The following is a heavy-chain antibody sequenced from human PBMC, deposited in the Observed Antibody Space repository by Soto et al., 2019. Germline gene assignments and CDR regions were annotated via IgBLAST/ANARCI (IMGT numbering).Heavy chain of an antibody. J-gene: IGHJ3*02. Sequence: GGSLRLSCAASGFTFSDYYMSWIRQAPGKGLEWVSYISSSGSTIYYADSVKGRFTISRDNAKNSLYLQMNSLRAEDTAVYYCARDGPIYYFFWSGYNRSEAFDIWGQGSMVTGSS. CDR1: GFTFSDYY. CDR3: ARDGPIYYFFWSGYNRSEAFDI. CDR2: ISSSGSTI. V-gene: IGHV3-11*01. D-gene: IGHD3-3*01.